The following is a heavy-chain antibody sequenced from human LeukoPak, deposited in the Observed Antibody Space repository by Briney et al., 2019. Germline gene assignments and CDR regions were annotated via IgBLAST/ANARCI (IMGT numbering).Heavy chain of an antibody. D-gene: IGHD3-3*01. CDR3: ARVGPEYYDFWSGYYTGRVYFDY. CDR2: INHSGST. J-gene: IGHJ4*02. V-gene: IGHV4-34*01. Sequence: PSETLSLTCAVYGGSFSGYYWSWIRQPPGKGLEWIGEINHSGSTNYNPSLKSRVTISVDTSKNQFSLKLSSVTAADTAVYYCARVGPEYYDFWSGYYTGRVYFDYWGQGTLVTVSS. CDR1: GGSFSGYY.